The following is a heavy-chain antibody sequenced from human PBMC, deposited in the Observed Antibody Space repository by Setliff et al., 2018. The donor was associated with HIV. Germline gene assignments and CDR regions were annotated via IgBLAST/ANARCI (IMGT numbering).Heavy chain of an antibody. CDR1: GYTSNNYG. J-gene: IGHJ3*01. Sequence: SVKVSCKASGYTSNNYGISWVRQAPGQGLEWMGGIIPIFKSADYAQKFQGRVTITTDESTSTAYMDLSSLKSEDTAIYYCARTSGDAYNYEGAFDVWGQGTLVTVSS. CDR3: ARTSGDAYNYEGAFDV. CDR2: IIPIFKSA. V-gene: IGHV1-69*05. D-gene: IGHD5-12*01.